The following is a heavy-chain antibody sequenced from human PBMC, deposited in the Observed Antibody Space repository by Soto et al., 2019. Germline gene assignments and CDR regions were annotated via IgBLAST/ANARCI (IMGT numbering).Heavy chain of an antibody. Sequence: GGSLRLSCASSGFTFSSYAMHWVRQAPGKGLEWVAVISYDGSNKYYADSVKGRFTISSDISKNTLYLQMNSLRAEDTAVYYCARDSGYCSGGSCSTFNWFDPWGQGT. D-gene: IGHD2-15*01. CDR2: ISYDGSNK. V-gene: IGHV3-30-3*01. J-gene: IGHJ5*02. CDR1: GFTFSSYA. CDR3: ARDSGYCSGGSCSTFNWFDP.